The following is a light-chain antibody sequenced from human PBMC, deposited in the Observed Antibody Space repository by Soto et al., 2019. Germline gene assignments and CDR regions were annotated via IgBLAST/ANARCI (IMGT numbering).Light chain of an antibody. V-gene: IGKV1-39*01. CDR3: QQSYSTPLT. CDR2: AAS. CDR1: QSISSY. J-gene: IGKJ4*01. Sequence: DIQMTQSPSSLSASVGDRVTITCRASQSISSYLNWYQQKPGKAPKVLINAASSLQSGVPSRFSGSGSGTDFTLPISSLPSEYFATYYCQQSYSTPLTFGGGTKVEIK.